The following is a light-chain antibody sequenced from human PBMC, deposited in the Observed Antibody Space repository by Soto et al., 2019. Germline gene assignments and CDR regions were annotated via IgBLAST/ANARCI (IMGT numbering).Light chain of an antibody. J-gene: IGKJ1*01. Sequence: EIVMTQSPATLSVSPGERATLSCRASQSVSSNLALYQQKPGQAPRLLIYGASTRATGIPARFSGSGSGTEFTLTISSLQSEDFAVYYRQQYNNWPPWTFGQGNKVEIK. CDR2: GAS. CDR1: QSVSSN. V-gene: IGKV3-15*01. CDR3: QQYNNWPPWT.